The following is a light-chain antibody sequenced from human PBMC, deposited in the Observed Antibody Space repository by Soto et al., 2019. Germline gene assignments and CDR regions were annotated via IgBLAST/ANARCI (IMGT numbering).Light chain of an antibody. V-gene: IGLV2-8*01. CDR3: SSYAGSKNYV. CDR2: EVS. Sequence: QSALTQPPSASGSPGQSVTISCTGTSGDVGGYNYVSWYQQHPGKAPKLMIFEVSERPSGVPDRFSASKSGNTASLTVSGLQAEDEAVYYCSSYAGSKNYVFGTGTKVTVL. J-gene: IGLJ1*01. CDR1: SGDVGGYNY.